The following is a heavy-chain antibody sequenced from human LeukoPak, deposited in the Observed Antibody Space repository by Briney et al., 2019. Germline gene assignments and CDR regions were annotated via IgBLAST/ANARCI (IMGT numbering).Heavy chain of an antibody. Sequence: EASETLSLTCTVSGGSISSGGYYWSWIRQHPGKGMEWIGYIYYSGSTYYNPSLKSRVTISVDTSKNQFSLKLSSVTAADTAVYYCARVAGYCSGGSCYSGLDYWGQGTLVTVSS. CDR1: GGSISSGGYY. V-gene: IGHV4-31*03. CDR2: IYYSGST. D-gene: IGHD2-15*01. CDR3: ARVAGYCSGGSCYSGLDY. J-gene: IGHJ4*02.